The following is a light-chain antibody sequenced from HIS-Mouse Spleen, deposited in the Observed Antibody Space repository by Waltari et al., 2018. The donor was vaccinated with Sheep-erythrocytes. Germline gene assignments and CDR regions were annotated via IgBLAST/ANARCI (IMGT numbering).Light chain of an antibody. CDR3: CSYAGSYNHV. J-gene: IGLJ1*01. CDR1: SSDVGGYNH. CDR2: DVS. Sequence: QSALTQPRSVSGSPGQSVTISCTGTSSDVGGYNHVSWYQQHPGKAPKLMIYDVSKRPAGVPDRFAGSKSANTASLTISGLQAEDEADYYCCSYAGSYNHVFATGTKVTVL. V-gene: IGLV2-11*01.